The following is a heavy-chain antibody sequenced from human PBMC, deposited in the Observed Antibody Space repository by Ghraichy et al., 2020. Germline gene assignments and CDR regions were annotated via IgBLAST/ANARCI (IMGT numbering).Heavy chain of an antibody. CDR3: ARAVFTYYDFWSGYGYFDY. CDR2: IYHSGST. V-gene: IGHV4-30-2*01. CDR1: GGSISSGGYS. D-gene: IGHD3-3*01. Sequence: SETLSLTCAVSGGSISSGGYSLSWIRQPPGKGLEWIGYIYHSGSTYYNTSLKSRVTISVDRSKNQFSLKLSSVTAADKAVYYCARAVFTYYDFWSGYGYFDYWGQGTLVTVSS. J-gene: IGHJ4*02.